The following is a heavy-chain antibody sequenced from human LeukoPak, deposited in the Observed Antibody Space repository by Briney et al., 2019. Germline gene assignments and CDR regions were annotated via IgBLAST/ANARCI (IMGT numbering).Heavy chain of an antibody. J-gene: IGHJ4*02. D-gene: IGHD1-26*01. Sequence: PGGSLRLSCAASGFTFSSYALSWVRQAPGKGLEWVSAISGSGRSTYYAASVKGRFTLSRDNSKNTLYLQMTSLRAEDTAIYYCAKDQGSGTYDYWGQGTLVTVSS. CDR3: AKDQGSGTYDY. CDR1: GFTFSSYA. V-gene: IGHV3-23*01. CDR2: ISGSGRST.